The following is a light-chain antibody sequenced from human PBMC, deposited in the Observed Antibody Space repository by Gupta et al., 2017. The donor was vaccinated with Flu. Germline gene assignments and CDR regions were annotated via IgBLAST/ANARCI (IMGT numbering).Light chain of an antibody. J-gene: IGKJ2*01. CDR3: QHYGTSPAFT. CDR2: AAS. V-gene: IGKV3-20*01. CDR1: QTVAGSY. Sequence: LSPGERATLSCRASQTVAGSYLAWYQHRPGQAPRLLIYAASTRATGIPDRFSGSGSGTDFTLTISRLESEDFAVYYCQHYGTSPAFTFGQGTKLEI.